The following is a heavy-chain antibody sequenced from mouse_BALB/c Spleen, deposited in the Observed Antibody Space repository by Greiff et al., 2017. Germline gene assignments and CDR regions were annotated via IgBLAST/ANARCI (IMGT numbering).Heavy chain of an antibody. CDR2: IDPENGDT. D-gene: IGHD2-1*01. CDR1: GFNIKDYY. J-gene: IGHJ2*01. CDR3: NADGNSLYFDY. V-gene: IGHV14-4*02. Sequence: EVQLQESGAELVRSGASVKLSCTASGFNIKDYYMHWVKQRPEQGLEWIGWIDPENGDTEYAPKFQGKATMTADTSSNTAYLQLSSLTSEDTAVYYCNADGNSLYFDYWGQGTTLTVSS.